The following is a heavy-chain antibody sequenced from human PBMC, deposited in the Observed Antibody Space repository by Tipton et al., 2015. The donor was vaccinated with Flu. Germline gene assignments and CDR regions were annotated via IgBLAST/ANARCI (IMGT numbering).Heavy chain of an antibody. CDR1: GFTLTRYG. CDR2: FSVSGGAT. CDR3: AKVIPELVAGLDR. Sequence: GSLRLSCAVPGFTLTRYGMSWVRQAPGKGLEWISGFSVSGGATFFADSVKGRFTISRDYYRNTLYLQMNSLRPDDTAVYYCAKVIPELVAGLDRWGQGTLVTVSS. V-gene: IGHV3-23*01. J-gene: IGHJ5*02. D-gene: IGHD6-19*01.